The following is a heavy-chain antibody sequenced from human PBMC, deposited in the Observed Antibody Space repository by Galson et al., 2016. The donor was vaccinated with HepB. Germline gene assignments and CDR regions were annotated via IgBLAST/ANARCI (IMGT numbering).Heavy chain of an antibody. CDR3: ANGFVATYYAILTGNDG. CDR1: GFALGGYT. V-gene: IGHV3-23*01. Sequence: SLRLSCAASGFALGGYTMSWVRQAPGKGLEWVSGISGSGGTTYYADSVKGRFSISRDNLKNTVDLQMNSLGAEDTAVYYCANGFVATYYAILTGNDGWGQGTLVTVSS. J-gene: IGHJ4*02. D-gene: IGHD3-9*01. CDR2: ISGSGGTT.